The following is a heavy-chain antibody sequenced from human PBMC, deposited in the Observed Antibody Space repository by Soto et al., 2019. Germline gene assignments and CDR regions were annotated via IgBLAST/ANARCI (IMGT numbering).Heavy chain of an antibody. V-gene: IGHV5-51*01. Sequence: GESLKLSCEASGYTFTNFWIGWVRQMPGTGLECMGIIYPRDSDTRYSPSFQDRVTMSVDTSIDTAYLQWSSLKASDTGTYYCVRHSGKIDSSVGPRSFDYWGQGTLVT. CDR1: GYTFTNFW. J-gene: IGHJ4*02. CDR3: VRHSGKIDSSVGPRSFDY. CDR2: IYPRDSDT. D-gene: IGHD6-13*01.